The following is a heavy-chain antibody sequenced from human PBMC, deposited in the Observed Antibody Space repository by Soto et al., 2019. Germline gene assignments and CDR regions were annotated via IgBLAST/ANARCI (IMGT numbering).Heavy chain of an antibody. J-gene: IGHJ4*02. V-gene: IGHV4-31*03. CDR3: AGNYSGSPGGNLRY. D-gene: IGHD1-26*01. CDR1: GGSISSGGYY. Sequence: QVQLQESGPGLVKPSQTLSLTCTVSGGSISSGGYYWSWIRQHPGKGLEWIGYIYYSGSTYYNPSLKSRVTTSGDTSKNQLPRKLSSVTAADTAVYYCAGNYSGSPGGNLRYWGQGTLVTVSS. CDR2: IYYSGST.